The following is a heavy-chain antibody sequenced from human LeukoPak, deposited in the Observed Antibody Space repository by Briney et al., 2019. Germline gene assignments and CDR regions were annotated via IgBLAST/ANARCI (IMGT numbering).Heavy chain of an antibody. CDR3: ARDVAYSAFDY. D-gene: IGHD2-21*01. Sequence: GGSLRLSCTASGFTFGDYAMSWVRQAPGKGLEWVANIKQDGSEKYYVDSVKGRFTISRDNAKNSFYLQMSSLRAEDTGVFYCARDVAYSAFDYWGQGTLVTVSS. CDR2: IKQDGSEK. V-gene: IGHV3-7*01. CDR1: GFTFGDYA. J-gene: IGHJ4*02.